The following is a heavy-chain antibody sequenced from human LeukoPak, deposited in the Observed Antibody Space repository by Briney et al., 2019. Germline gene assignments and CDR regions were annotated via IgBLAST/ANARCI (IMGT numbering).Heavy chain of an antibody. CDR3: ASKKWSPTSFDY. CDR1: GFTFSSDW. V-gene: IGHV3-7*01. D-gene: IGHD2-15*01. CDR2: IKQDGSEK. J-gene: IGHJ4*02. Sequence: GGSLRLSCAASGFTFSSDWMSWVRQAPGKGLEWVANIKQDGSEKYYVASVKGRFTISRDNAKNSLYLQMNSLRAEDTAVYYCASKKWSPTSFDYWGQGTLVTVSS.